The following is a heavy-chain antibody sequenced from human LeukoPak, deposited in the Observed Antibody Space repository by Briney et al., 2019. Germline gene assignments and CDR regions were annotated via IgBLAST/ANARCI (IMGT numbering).Heavy chain of an antibody. Sequence: GASVKVSCKASGYTFTSYAMNWVRQAPGQGLEWMGWINTNTGNPTYAQGFTGRFVFSLDTSVSTAYLRISSLKAEDTAVYYCARDLNGIQLWLPSPPGGFDPWGQGTLVTVSS. CDR1: GYTFTSYA. J-gene: IGHJ5*02. CDR2: INTNTGNP. V-gene: IGHV7-4-1*02. D-gene: IGHD5-18*01. CDR3: ARDLNGIQLWLPSPPGGFDP.